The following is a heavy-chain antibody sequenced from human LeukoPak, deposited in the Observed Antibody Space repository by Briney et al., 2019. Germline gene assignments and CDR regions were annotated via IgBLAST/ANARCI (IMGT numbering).Heavy chain of an antibody. J-gene: IGHJ4*02. CDR2: ISTYNGNP. Sequence: ASVKVSRTASGYTFSNYDNTWVRQAPGQGLEWMGWISTYNGNPNYAQKLQGRVTMTTDASTSIAYMELRSLRSDDTAVYYCARVMGPPDYWGQGTLVTVSS. CDR3: ARVMGPPDY. V-gene: IGHV1-18*01. D-gene: IGHD2-8*01. CDR1: GYTFSNYD.